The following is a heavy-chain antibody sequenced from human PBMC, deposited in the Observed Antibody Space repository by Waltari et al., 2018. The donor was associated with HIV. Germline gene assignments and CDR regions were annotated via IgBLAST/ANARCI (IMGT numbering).Heavy chain of an antibody. CDR2: ISSLGSGV. J-gene: IGHJ4*02. CDR1: GFTFSRYT. CDR3: ARAGDFDF. V-gene: IGHV3-21*02. D-gene: IGHD3-10*01. Sequence: EVQLVASGGGPVKPGGSLRLSCAAPGFTFSRYTMNWVRQAPGKGLEWVSSISSLGSGVFYADSVKGRFTISRDNDKSSLYLQMTSLRVEDTSLYYCARAGDFDFWGQGILVTVSS.